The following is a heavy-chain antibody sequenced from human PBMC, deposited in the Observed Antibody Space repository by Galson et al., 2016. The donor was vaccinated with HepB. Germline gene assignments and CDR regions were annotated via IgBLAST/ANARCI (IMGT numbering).Heavy chain of an antibody. J-gene: IGHJ3*02. V-gene: IGHV5-51*01. D-gene: IGHD2-21*02. CDR1: GFRFNSYW. CDR3: ARATANGAFDI. CDR2: LYPGDSET. Sequence: QSGAEVKKSGESLKISCRSSGFRFNSYWIAWVRQMPGKGLEWMGILYPGDSETTYGPSFQGQVTISGDKSISTAYLQWSSLKASDTAMYYCARATANGAFDIWGQGTMVTVSS.